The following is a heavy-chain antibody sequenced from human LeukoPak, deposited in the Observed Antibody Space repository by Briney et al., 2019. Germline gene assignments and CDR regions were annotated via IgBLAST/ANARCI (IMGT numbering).Heavy chain of an antibody. CDR1: GGSISSYY. CDR3: ARDAYQLRGGFYYYYMDV. Sequence: SETLSLTCTVSGGSISSYYWSWIRQPPGKGLEWIGYIYYSGSTNYNPSLKSRVTISVDTSKNQFSLKLSSVTAADTAVYYCARDAYQLRGGFYYYYMDVWGKGTTVTVSS. CDR2: IYYSGST. D-gene: IGHD2-2*01. V-gene: IGHV4-59*01. J-gene: IGHJ6*03.